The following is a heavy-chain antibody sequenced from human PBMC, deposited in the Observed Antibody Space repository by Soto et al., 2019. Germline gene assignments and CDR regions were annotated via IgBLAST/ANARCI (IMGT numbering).Heavy chain of an antibody. CDR3: ARTPSPNDTVTTGGY. Sequence: GGSLRLSCAASGFTFSSYSMNWVRQAPGKGLEWVSYISSSSSTIYYADSVEGRFTISRDNAKNSLYLQMNSLRAEDTAVYYCARTPSPNDTVTTGGYWGQGTLVTVSS. CDR1: GFTFSSYS. J-gene: IGHJ4*02. V-gene: IGHV3-48*01. D-gene: IGHD4-4*01. CDR2: ISSSSSTI.